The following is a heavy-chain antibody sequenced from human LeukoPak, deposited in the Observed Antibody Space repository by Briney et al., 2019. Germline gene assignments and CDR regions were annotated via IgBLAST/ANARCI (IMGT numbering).Heavy chain of an antibody. CDR1: GFTFSSYG. J-gene: IGHJ4*02. CDR3: VRDNPPDY. V-gene: IGHV3-30*03. CDR2: ISYDGSNK. Sequence: GGSLRLSCAASGFTFSSYGMHWVRQAPGKGLEWVAVISYDGSNKYYADSVKGRFTISRDNAKNSLYLQLNSLRAEDTALYYCVRDNPPDYWGQGTLVTVSS.